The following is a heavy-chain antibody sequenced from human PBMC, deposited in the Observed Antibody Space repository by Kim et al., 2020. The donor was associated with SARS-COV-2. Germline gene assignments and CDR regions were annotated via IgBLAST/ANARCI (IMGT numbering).Heavy chain of an antibody. J-gene: IGHJ6*02. CDR1: GGPFSGYS. V-gene: IGHV4-34*01. CDR2: INHSGST. D-gene: IGHD5-18*01. Sequence: SETLSLTCAVYGGPFSGYSWTWLRQPLGKGLEWIGEINHSGSTKYDPSLQSRVSISIDTSKNQFSLKLRSVTAADTAIYFCARGRSGVVPAPVLGLGPFYEYYIMDVWGRGTTVTVSS. CDR3: ARGRSGVVPAPVLGLGPFYEYYIMDV.